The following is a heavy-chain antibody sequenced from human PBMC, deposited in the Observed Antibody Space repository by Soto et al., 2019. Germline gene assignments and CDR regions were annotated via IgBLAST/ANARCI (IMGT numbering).Heavy chain of an antibody. D-gene: IGHD1-26*01. CDR1: GFTFSDYY. V-gene: IGHV3-11*06. CDR2: ISSSSGST. Sequence: GSLRLSCAASGFTFSDYYMSWIRQAPGKGLEYISYISSSSGSTNYADSVKGRFTISRDNAKNSLYLQMSSLRAEDTAVYYCARDRGGNYFAFDLWGQGTMVTVSS. CDR3: ARDRGGNYFAFDL. J-gene: IGHJ3*01.